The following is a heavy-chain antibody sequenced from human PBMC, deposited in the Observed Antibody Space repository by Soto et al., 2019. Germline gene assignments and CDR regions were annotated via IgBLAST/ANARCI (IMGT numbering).Heavy chain of an antibody. CDR3: AIPLPKQQLVRGAFDH. Sequence: QVQLVQSGAEVKKPGSSVKLSCKTSGGTFRNYPINWVRQAPGQGLEWMGGSIPVFGTANYAQTFQGRFTITADESTSTAYMELSSLRSEDTAVYYCAIPLPKQQLVRGAFDHWGQGTLVTVAS. CDR1: GGTFRNYP. V-gene: IGHV1-69*01. CDR2: SIPVFGTA. J-gene: IGHJ4*02. D-gene: IGHD6-13*01.